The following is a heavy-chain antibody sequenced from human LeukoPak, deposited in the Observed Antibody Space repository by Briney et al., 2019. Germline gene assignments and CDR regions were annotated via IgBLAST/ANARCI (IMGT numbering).Heavy chain of an antibody. Sequence: SETLSLTCTVSGGSISSGGYYWSWIRQHPGKGLEWIGYIYYSGSTYYNPSLKSRVAISVDTSKNQFSLKLSSVTAADTAVYYCARDHLSGDYEYWYYYGMDVWGQGTTVTVSS. CDR2: IYYSGST. J-gene: IGHJ6*02. CDR1: GGSISSGGYY. D-gene: IGHD4-17*01. CDR3: ARDHLSGDYEYWYYYGMDV. V-gene: IGHV4-31*03.